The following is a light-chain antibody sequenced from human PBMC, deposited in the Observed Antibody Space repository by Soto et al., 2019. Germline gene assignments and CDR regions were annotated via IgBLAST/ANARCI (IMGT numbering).Light chain of an antibody. CDR3: QQYNNWPPYT. CDR2: GAS. Sequence: EIVMTQSPATLSVSPGERATLSCRASQSVSSNLAWYQRKPGQAPRLLIYGASTRATDIPARFSGSGSGTEITLTISSLQSEDFAVYYCQQYNNWPPYTFGQGTKLEIK. J-gene: IGKJ2*01. V-gene: IGKV3-15*01. CDR1: QSVSSN.